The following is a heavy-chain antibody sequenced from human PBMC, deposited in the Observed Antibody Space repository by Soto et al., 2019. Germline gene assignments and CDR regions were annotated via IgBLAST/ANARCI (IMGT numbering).Heavy chain of an antibody. Sequence: QVQLVQSGAEVKKPGASVKVSCKASGYTFTSYGISWVRQAPGQGLEWMGWISAYNGNTDYAQKFQGRVTMTTDTSTTTGYMERRSLRSDDTAVYYCARGPAKVSDLAYFDDWGQGTLVTVSS. J-gene: IGHJ4*01. CDR3: ARGPAKVSDLAYFDD. CDR1: GYTFTSYG. CDR2: ISAYNGNT. V-gene: IGHV1-18*01.